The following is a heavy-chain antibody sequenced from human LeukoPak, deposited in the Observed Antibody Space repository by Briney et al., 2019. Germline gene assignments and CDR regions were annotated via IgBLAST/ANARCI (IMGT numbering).Heavy chain of an antibody. Sequence: PGGSLRLSCSASGFIFSSYWMSWVRQAPGKGLEWVATIKQDASEKYYVDSVEGRFIISRDNAKNSLYLQVNSLRAEDTAIYHCARQTSGRSSAYFDSWGQGILVTVSS. D-gene: IGHD6-19*01. J-gene: IGHJ5*01. CDR3: ARQTSGRSSAYFDS. CDR1: GFIFSSYW. CDR2: IKQDASEK. V-gene: IGHV3-7*01.